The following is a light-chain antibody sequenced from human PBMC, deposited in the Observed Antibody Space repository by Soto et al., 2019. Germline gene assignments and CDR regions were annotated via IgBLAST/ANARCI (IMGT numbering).Light chain of an antibody. J-gene: IGKJ4*01. CDR3: QLYGSSPQT. CDR2: DAS. Sequence: EIVLTQSPGTLSLSPGERATLSCRASQSASSNSLAWYQQKPDQAPRLLIYDASSRATGIPDRFSGSGSGTDFTLTISRLEPEDFAVYYCQLYGSSPQTFGGGTKVDIK. CDR1: QSASSNS. V-gene: IGKV3-20*01.